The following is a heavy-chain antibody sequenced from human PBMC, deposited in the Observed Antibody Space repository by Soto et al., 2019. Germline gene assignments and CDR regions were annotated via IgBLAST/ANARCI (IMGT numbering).Heavy chain of an antibody. Sequence: QVQLQESGPGLVKPSETLSLTCTVSGGSISSYYWTWIRQPPGKGLEWIGFMYNSGSTHYNPFLKSRVTISLDTSKNQFSLNLRSVTAADTAVYYCASMGYHYGSGSYPLDYWGQGTLVTVSS. J-gene: IGHJ4*02. V-gene: IGHV4-59*08. CDR1: GGSISSYY. D-gene: IGHD3-10*01. CDR3: ASMGYHYGSGSYPLDY. CDR2: MYNSGST.